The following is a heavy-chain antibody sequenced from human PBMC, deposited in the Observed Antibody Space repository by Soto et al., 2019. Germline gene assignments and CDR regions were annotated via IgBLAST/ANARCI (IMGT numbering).Heavy chain of an antibody. CDR3: ARTRSAWSDFHYYYLDA. D-gene: IGHD1-26*01. J-gene: IGHJ6*02. V-gene: IGHV3-30*03. CDR1: GFTFNSYG. CDR2: ISYDSTKT. Sequence: GGSLRLSYAASGFTFNSYGMHWVRQGPGNGLEWVAFISYDSTKTYYADSVKGRFTISRDNSNSALYVQMNSLTGEDTAVYYCARTRSAWSDFHYYYLDAWGQGTTVTVSS.